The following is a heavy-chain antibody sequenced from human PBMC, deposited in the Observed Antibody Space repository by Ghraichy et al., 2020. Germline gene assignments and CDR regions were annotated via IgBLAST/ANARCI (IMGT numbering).Heavy chain of an antibody. CDR2: IRRGSSYI. CDR1: GFTFSRYS. Sequence: GGSLRLSCAASGFTFSRYSMTWVRQAPGKGLEWVSSIRRGSSYIYYADSVKGRFTISRDNAKNSLYLQMNSLRAEDTAVYYCARAPCMITFGGVIAATPSVDYWGQGTLVTVSS. CDR3: ARAPCMITFGGVIAATPSVDY. V-gene: IGHV3-21*01. J-gene: IGHJ4*02. D-gene: IGHD3-16*02.